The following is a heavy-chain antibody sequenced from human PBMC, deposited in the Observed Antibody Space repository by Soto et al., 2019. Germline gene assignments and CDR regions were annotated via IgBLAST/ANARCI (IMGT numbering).Heavy chain of an antibody. CDR1: GGSFSGYY. CDR2: INHSGST. D-gene: IGHD4-4*01. V-gene: IGHV4-34*01. J-gene: IGHJ6*04. CDR3: ERVQGYSNYVGRGGMMYYYYGMDV. Sequence: KTSETLSLTCAVYGGSFSGYYWSWIRQPPGKGLEWIGEINHSGSTNYNPSLKSRVTISVDTSKNQFSLKLSSVTAADTAVYYCERVQGYSNYVGRGGMMYYYYGMDVWGKGTTVTVPS.